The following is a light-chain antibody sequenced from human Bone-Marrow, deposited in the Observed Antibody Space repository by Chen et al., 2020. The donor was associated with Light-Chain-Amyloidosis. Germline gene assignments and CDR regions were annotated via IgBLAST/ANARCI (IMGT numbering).Light chain of an antibody. V-gene: IGLV3-25*03. CDR1: DLQTKY. CDR3: QSADSSGTYEVI. Sequence: SYELTQPPSVSVSPGQTARITCSGDDLQTKYGYLYQQKPGQARVLLIHRDTERPWGISERFSGSSSGTTATLTISGVQAEDEAEYHCQSADSSGTYEVIFGGGTKLTVL. CDR2: RDT. J-gene: IGLJ2*01.